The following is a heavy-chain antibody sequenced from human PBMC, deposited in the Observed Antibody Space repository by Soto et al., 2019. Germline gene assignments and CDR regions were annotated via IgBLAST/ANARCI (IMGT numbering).Heavy chain of an antibody. CDR1: GYPFSDNQ. Sequence: ASVKVSCKASGYPFSDNQIHWLRRAPGQGLEWMGRINPKSDDTNYAQKFQGRVTMTGDTSIDTAYLELTGLTSDDTATYYCARKHSLDYIRWGLDPWGQGTLVTVS. D-gene: IGHD4-4*01. V-gene: IGHV1-2*02. J-gene: IGHJ5*02. CDR3: ARKHSLDYIRWGLDP. CDR2: INPKSDDT.